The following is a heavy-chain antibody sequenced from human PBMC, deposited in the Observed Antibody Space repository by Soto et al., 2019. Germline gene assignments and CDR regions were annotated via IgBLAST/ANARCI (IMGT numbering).Heavy chain of an antibody. CDR1: TFAFTFRNYG. V-gene: IGHV3-30*18. Sequence: GGSLRLSCEASTFAFTFRNYGMHWVRLVPGKGLEWLAVISHDGDDQYYADSVKGRFTVSRDNVRNILYLQMNSMRSEDTALYYCSKDCCKKDHFCCRGQGTLVTVSS. D-gene: IGHD2-15*01. J-gene: IGHJ4*02. CDR3: SKDCCKKDHFCC. CDR2: ISHDGDDQ.